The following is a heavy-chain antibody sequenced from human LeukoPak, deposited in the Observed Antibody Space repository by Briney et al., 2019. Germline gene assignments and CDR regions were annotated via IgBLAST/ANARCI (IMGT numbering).Heavy chain of an antibody. V-gene: IGHV3-15*01. CDR2: CKSKTGGGTT. D-gene: IGHD3-16*01. CDR3: TTVSYVGGY. CDR1: GFTFSHAW. Sequence: AGGSLRLSCAASGFTFSHAWMSWVRQAPGEGLEWVGRCKSKTGGGTTDYAEPVKDRFTISRDESKNILYLQMNSLKIEDTAVYYCTTVSYVGGYWGQGTLVTVSS. J-gene: IGHJ4*02.